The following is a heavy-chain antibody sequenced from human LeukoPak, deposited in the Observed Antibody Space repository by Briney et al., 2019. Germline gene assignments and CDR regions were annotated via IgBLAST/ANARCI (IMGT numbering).Heavy chain of an antibody. CDR1: GYTFTSLW. V-gene: IGHV5-10-1*01. CDR3: ARGRTPDSMTLDN. J-gene: IGHJ4*02. D-gene: IGHD2/OR15-2a*01. CDR2: IDPADSYT. Sequence: GESLRISCKGSGYTFTSLWINWVRQMPGKGLEWMGRIDPADSYTNYSPSFQGRVTISTDKSINTAYLHWISLKASDTAIYYCARGRTPDSMTLDNWGQGTLLTVSS.